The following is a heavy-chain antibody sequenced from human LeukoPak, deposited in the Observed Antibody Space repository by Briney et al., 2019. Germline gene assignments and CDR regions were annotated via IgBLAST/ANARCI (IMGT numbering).Heavy chain of an antibody. D-gene: IGHD3-10*01. CDR1: GFTFSSYW. CDR3: AKLAKYFYGSETYYFFEH. J-gene: IGHJ4*02. CDR2: IKKDGSEK. V-gene: IGHV3-7*01. Sequence: AGGSLRLSCAASGFTFSSYWMSWVRQALGKGLEWVANIKKDGSEKYYVDSVKGRFTISRENAENSLYLQMNSLRVEDTAVYYCAKLAKYFYGSETYYFFEHWGQGTPVTASS.